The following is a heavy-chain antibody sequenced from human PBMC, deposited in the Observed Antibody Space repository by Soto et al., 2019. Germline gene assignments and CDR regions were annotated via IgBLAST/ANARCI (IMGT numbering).Heavy chain of an antibody. D-gene: IGHD6-13*01. J-gene: IGHJ5*02. Sequence: SSETLSLTCTVSGGSISSGDYYWSWIRQPPGKGLEWIGYIYYSGSTYYNPSLKSRVTISVDTSKNQFSLRLSSVTAADTAVYYCARGGREYGSSWYLARFDPWGQGTLVTVS. V-gene: IGHV4-30-4*01. CDR3: ARGGREYGSSWYLARFDP. CDR2: IYYSGST. CDR1: GGSISSGDYY.